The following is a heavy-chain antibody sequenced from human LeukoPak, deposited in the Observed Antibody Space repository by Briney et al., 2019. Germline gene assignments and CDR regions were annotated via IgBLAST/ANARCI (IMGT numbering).Heavy chain of an antibody. V-gene: IGHV1-8*01. CDR3: ARGLSRAPDYYDSSGYQDY. CDR1: RYTFTSYD. Sequence: ASVKVSCKASRYTFTSYDINWVRQATAQRLESMGWMNPNSGNTGYAQKFQGRVTMTRNTSISTAYMELSSLRSEDTAVYYCARGLSRAPDYYDSSGYQDYWGQGTLVTVSS. D-gene: IGHD3-22*01. J-gene: IGHJ4*02. CDR2: MNPNSGNT.